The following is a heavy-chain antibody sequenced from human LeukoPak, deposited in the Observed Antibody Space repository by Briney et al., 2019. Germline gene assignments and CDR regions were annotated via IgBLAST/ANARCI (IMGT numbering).Heavy chain of an antibody. CDR1: GGSFSGYY. V-gene: IGHV4-34*01. CDR3: ARSRTKYNWFDP. J-gene: IGHJ5*02. D-gene: IGHD3-3*01. CDR2: INHSGST. Sequence: PSETLSLTCAVYGGSFSGYYWSWIRQPPGKELEWIGEINHSGSTNYNPSLKSRVTISVDTSKNQFSLKLSSVTAADTAVYYCARSRTKYNWFDPWGQGTLVTVSS.